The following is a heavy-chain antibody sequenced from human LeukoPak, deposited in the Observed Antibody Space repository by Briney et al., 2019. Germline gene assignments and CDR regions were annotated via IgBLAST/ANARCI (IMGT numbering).Heavy chain of an antibody. CDR1: GFTFSSYA. CDR3: AKSTTVTTPFDY. CDR2: ISGNGGST. V-gene: IGHV3-23*01. J-gene: IGHJ4*02. Sequence: PGGSLRLSCAASGFTFSSYAMRWVRQAPGKGLEWVAAISGNGGSTYYADSVKGRFTVSRDNSENTLFLQMNSLRAEDTAVYYCAKSTTVTTPFDYWGQGTLVTVSS. D-gene: IGHD4-17*01.